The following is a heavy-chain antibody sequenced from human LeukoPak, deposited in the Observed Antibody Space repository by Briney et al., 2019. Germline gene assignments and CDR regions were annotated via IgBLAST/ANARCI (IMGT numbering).Heavy chain of an antibody. V-gene: IGHV4-59*01. CDR2: IYYSGST. J-gene: IGHJ3*02. Sequence: PSETPSLTCTVSGGSISSYYWSWIRQPPGKGLEWIGYIYYSGSTNYNPSLKSRVTISVDTSKNQFSLKLSSVTAADTAVYYCARCINAFDIWGQGTMVTVSS. CDR1: GGSISSYY. CDR3: ARCINAFDI. D-gene: IGHD1-14*01.